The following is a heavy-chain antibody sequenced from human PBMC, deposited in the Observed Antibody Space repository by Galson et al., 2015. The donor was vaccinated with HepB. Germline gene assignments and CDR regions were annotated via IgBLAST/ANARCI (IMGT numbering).Heavy chain of an antibody. V-gene: IGHV3-53*01. D-gene: IGHD5-18*01. J-gene: IGHJ3*02. CDR3: ARCGYSYGYAFDI. CDR2: IYSGGST. Sequence: SLRLSCAASGFTVSSNYMSWVRQAPGKGLEWVSVIYSGGSTYYADSVKGRFTISRDNSKNKLYLQMNSLRAEDTAVYYCARCGYSYGYAFDIWGQGTMVTVSS. CDR1: GFTVSSNY.